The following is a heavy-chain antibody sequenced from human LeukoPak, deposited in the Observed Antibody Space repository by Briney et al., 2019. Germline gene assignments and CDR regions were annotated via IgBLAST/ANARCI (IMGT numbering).Heavy chain of an antibody. CDR3: ARGTVVVPAAITVY. D-gene: IGHD2-2*01. Sequence: GGSLRLSCAASGFTFSSYWMHWVRQAPGKGLVWVSRINSDGSSTSYADSVKGRFTISRDNAENTLYLQMNSLRAEDTAVYYCARGTVVVPAAITVYWGQGTLVTVS. CDR2: INSDGSST. CDR1: GFTFSSYW. J-gene: IGHJ4*02. V-gene: IGHV3-74*01.